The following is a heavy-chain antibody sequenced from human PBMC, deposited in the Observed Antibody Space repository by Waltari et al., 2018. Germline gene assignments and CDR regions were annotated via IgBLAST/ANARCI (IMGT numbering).Heavy chain of an antibody. Sequence: QVQLVESGGGVVQPGRSLRLSCAASGFTSSSYGMHWCRQAPGKGLEWVAVLWYDGSNKYYADSVKGRFTISRDNSKNTLYLQMNSLRAEDTAVYYCATHNWNHYYFDYWGQGTLVTVSS. D-gene: IGHD1-20*01. V-gene: IGHV3-33*01. CDR1: GFTSSSYG. CDR3: ATHNWNHYYFDY. CDR2: LWYDGSNK. J-gene: IGHJ4*02.